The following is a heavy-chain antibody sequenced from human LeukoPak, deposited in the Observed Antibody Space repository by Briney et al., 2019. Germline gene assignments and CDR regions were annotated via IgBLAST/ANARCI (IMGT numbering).Heavy chain of an antibody. D-gene: IGHD4-17*01. CDR3: AKDPNGDFIGAFDF. CDR1: GFTFSNYA. Sequence: GGSLRLSCAASGFTFSNYAMIWVRQAPEEGLEWVSAITGSGGGTYYADSVKGRFTISRDNSKNTLYLQMNGLRADDTAVYYCAKDPNGDFIGAFDFWGQGTMVTVSS. CDR2: ITGSGGGT. V-gene: IGHV3-23*01. J-gene: IGHJ3*01.